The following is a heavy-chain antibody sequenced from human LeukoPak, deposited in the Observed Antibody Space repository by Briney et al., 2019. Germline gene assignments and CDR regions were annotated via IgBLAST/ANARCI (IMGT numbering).Heavy chain of an antibody. J-gene: IGHJ4*02. CDR2: ISGNGGDT. D-gene: IGHD1-26*01. V-gene: IGHV3-23*01. CDR1: GYAFSSHW. Sequence: GESLKISCKGFGYAFSSHWIGWVRQAPGKGLEWVSCISGNGGDTYYADSVKGRFTVSRDNSRSTVYLQMNSLRAEDSALYYCAKSHVAKVGATDFWGQGTLVTVSS. CDR3: AKSHVAKVGATDF.